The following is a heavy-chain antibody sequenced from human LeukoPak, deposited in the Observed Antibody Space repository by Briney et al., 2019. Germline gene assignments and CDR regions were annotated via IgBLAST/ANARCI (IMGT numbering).Heavy chain of an antibody. Sequence: GGSLRLSCAASGFTFSSYGMHWVRQAPGKGLEWVAVIWYDGSNKYYADSVKGRFTISRDNSKNTLYLQMNSLRAEDTAVYYCARDPSIAAAGTADYWGQGILVTVSS. CDR3: ARDPSIAAAGTADY. D-gene: IGHD6-13*01. CDR2: IWYDGSNK. V-gene: IGHV3-33*01. J-gene: IGHJ4*02. CDR1: GFTFSSYG.